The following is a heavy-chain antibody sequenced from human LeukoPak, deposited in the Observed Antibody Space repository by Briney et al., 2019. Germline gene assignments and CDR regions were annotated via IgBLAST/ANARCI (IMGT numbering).Heavy chain of an antibody. CDR1: GGSISSSTW. V-gene: IGHV4-4*02. J-gene: IGHJ4*02. CDR3: ASGGLVSRYLDH. CDR2: VFYSGST. Sequence: PSETLSLTCAVSGGSISSSTWWTWVRQPQGKGLEWIGEVFYSGSTNSNPSLKSRLTMSVDESKHEFSLKLTSVTAADTAVYYCASGGLVSRYLDHWGQGTLVTVSP. D-gene: IGHD3-9*01.